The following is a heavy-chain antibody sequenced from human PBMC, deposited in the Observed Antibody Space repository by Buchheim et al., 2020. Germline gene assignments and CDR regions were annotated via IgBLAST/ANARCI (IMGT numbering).Heavy chain of an antibody. D-gene: IGHD2-21*02. V-gene: IGHV1-46*01. CDR2: INPSGGST. Sequence: QVQLVQSGAEVKKPGASVKVSCKASGYTFTSYYMHWVRQAPGQGLEWMGIINPSGGSTSYAQKFQGRGTMTRDTSTSTAYMELSSLRSEDTAVYYCARERLVVVTAITPSYYYYGMDVWGQGTT. CDR3: ARERLVVVTAITPSYYYYGMDV. J-gene: IGHJ6*02. CDR1: GYTFTSYY.